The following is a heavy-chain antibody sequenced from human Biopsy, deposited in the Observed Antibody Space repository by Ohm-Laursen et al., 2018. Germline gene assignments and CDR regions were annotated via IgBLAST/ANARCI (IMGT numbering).Heavy chain of an antibody. Sequence: SETLSLTCTVYGATFSDYYWSWIRQPPGKGLEWIGQINQSGETKYNPSLQSRVTISAEVSKNQFSLKLRFLTAADTAIYYCGNEVYGRDYWGQGARVTVSS. CDR3: GNEVYGRDY. V-gene: IGHV4-34*08. D-gene: IGHD4-17*01. CDR1: GATFSDYY. CDR2: INQSGET. J-gene: IGHJ4*02.